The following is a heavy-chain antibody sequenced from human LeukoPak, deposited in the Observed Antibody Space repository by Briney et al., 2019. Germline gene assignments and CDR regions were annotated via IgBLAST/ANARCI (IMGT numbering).Heavy chain of an antibody. J-gene: IGHJ3*02. CDR2: VSGGGGSQ. CDR1: GFAFSSYA. CDR3: AKDFREYSSSFAFDI. V-gene: IGHV3-30*19. D-gene: IGHD6-6*01. Sequence: PGGSLRLSCAASGFAFSSYAMRWVRQAPGKGLEWVAVVSGGGGSQNYADSVKGRFTISRDNSKNTVSLEMNSLRAEDTAIYYCAKDFREYSSSFAFDIWGQGTMVTVSS.